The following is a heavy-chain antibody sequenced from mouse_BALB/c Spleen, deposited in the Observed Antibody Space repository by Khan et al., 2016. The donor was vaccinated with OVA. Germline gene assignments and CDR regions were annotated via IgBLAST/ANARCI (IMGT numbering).Heavy chain of an antibody. Sequence: VQLKQSGPEVVRPGASVKISCKASGYSFTGYFMNWVMQSHGKSLEWIGRINPHIGETFYNRRFKDKATLTVDESSSTAHMELRSLASEDSAVYYCTRIYRSDFDYWGQGTTLTVSS. V-gene: IGHV1-20*02. CDR2: INPHIGET. CDR1: GYSFTGYF. CDR3: TRIYRSDFDY. J-gene: IGHJ2*01. D-gene: IGHD1-1*01.